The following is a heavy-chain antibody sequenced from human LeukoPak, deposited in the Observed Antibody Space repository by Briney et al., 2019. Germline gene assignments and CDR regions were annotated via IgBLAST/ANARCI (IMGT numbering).Heavy chain of an antibody. CDR1: GGSISSYY. CDR3: ARSGCTIFGVVPFDY. D-gene: IGHD3-3*01. V-gene: IGHV4-59*08. Sequence: SETLSLTCTVSGGSISSYYWSWIRQPPGKGLEWIGYIYYSGSTNYNPSLKSRVTISVDTSKNQFSLRLSSVTAADTAVYYCARSGCTIFGVVPFDYWGQGTLVTVSS. J-gene: IGHJ4*02. CDR2: IYYSGST.